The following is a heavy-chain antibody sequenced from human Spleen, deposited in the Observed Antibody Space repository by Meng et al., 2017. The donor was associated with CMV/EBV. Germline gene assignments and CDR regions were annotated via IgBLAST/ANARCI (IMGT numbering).Heavy chain of an antibody. Sequence: ASVKVSCKASGGTFSSYAISWVRQAPGQGLEWMGWISAYNGNTNYAQKFQGRVTMTRDTSISTAYMELSRLRSDDTAVYYCAREGCSSTSCYFNYYYGMDVWGQGTTVTVSS. CDR1: GGTFSSYA. J-gene: IGHJ6*02. V-gene: IGHV1-18*01. CDR3: AREGCSSTSCYFNYYYGMDV. CDR2: ISAYNGNT. D-gene: IGHD2-2*01.